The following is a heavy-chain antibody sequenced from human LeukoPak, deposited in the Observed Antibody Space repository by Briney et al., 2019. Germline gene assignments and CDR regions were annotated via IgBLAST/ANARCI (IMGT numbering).Heavy chain of an antibody. CDR1: GYTFTSHD. CDR2: MSPNSGDT. Sequence: ASVKVSCKASGYTFTSHDINWVRQATGQGLEWMGWMSPNSGDTGYAQKFQGRVTMTRDTSTSTVYMELSSLRSEDTAVYYCARDSVGATLDPWGQGTLVTVSS. D-gene: IGHD1-26*01. J-gene: IGHJ5*02. V-gene: IGHV1-8*01. CDR3: ARDSVGATLDP.